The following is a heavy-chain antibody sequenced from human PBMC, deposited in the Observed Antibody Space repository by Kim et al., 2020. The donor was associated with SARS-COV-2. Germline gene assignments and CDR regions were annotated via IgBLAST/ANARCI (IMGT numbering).Heavy chain of an antibody. CDR2: ISYAGSNK. CDR1: GFTFSSYG. Sequence: GGSLRLSCAASGFTFSSYGMHWVRQAPGKGLEWVAVISYAGSNKYYADSVKGRFTISRDNSKNTLYLQMNSLRVEDTAVYYCAKRAGYCSGGSCYSGFYGMDVWGQGTTVTVSS. V-gene: IGHV3-30*18. D-gene: IGHD2-15*01. CDR3: AKRAGYCSGGSCYSGFYGMDV. J-gene: IGHJ6*02.